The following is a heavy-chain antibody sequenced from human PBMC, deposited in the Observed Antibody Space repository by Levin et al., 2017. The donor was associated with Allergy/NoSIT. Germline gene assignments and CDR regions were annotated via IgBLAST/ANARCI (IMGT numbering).Heavy chain of an antibody. CDR2: ISGSGENT. J-gene: IGHJ4*02. V-gene: IGHV3-23*01. CDR1: GFTFSSYA. Sequence: PGGSLRLSCPVSGFTFSSYAMTWVRQAPGKGLEWVSGISGSGENTYYAASVKGRFTISRDNSKNTLYLQMNSLRAEDTAVYFCAKDDSGSGSYYRMTYWGQGTLVTVSS. CDR3: AKDDSGSGSYYRMTY. D-gene: IGHD3-10*01.